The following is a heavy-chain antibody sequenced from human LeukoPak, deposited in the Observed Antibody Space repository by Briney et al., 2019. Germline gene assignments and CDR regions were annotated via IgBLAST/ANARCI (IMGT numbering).Heavy chain of an antibody. D-gene: IGHD3-10*01. CDR2: INHSGST. V-gene: IGHV4-34*01. CDR3: ARGHQRITMVRGVMKYFDY. Sequence: SETLSLTCAVYGGSFSGYYWSWIRQPPGKGLEWIGEINHSGSTNYNPSLKSRVTISVDTSKNQFSLKLSSVTAADTAVYYCARGHQRITMVRGVMKYFDYWGQGTLVTVSS. J-gene: IGHJ4*02. CDR1: GGSFSGYY.